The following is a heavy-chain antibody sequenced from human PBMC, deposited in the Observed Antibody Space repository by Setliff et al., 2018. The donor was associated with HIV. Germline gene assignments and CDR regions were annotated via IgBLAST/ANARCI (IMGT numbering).Heavy chain of an antibody. CDR2: INPDTGST. V-gene: IGHV1-2*02. J-gene: IGHJ5*02. Sequence: ASVKVSCKASGYTFTDYYIHWVRQAPGQGLEWMGWINPDTGSTNSAQGFQGRVTMTRDMSITTAYMELSSLKSDDTAMYYCARDVPGIVPRRVGFAPWGQGTLVTVSS. CDR1: GYTFTDYY. CDR3: ARDVPGIVPRRVGFAP. D-gene: IGHD1-26*01.